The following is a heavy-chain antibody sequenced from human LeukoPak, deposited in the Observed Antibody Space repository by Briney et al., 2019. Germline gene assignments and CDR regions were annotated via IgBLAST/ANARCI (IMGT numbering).Heavy chain of an antibody. Sequence: SETLSLTCTVSGGSISSYYWSWIRQPPGKGLEWIGYIYYSGSTNYNPSLKSRVTISVDTSKNQFSLKLSSVTAADTAVYYCARDRGAAGTDYWGQGTLVTVSP. V-gene: IGHV4-59*01. CDR2: IYYSGST. D-gene: IGHD6-13*01. CDR1: GGSISSYY. J-gene: IGHJ4*02. CDR3: ARDRGAAGTDY.